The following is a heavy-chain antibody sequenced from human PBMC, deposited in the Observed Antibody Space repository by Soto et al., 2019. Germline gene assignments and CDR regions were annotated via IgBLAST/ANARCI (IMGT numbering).Heavy chain of an antibody. CDR2: ISYDGSNK. D-gene: IGHD6-13*01. V-gene: IGHV3-30*18. J-gene: IGHJ4*02. CDR1: GYTFSSYG. CDR3: VKVIAAAAFDY. Sequence: QVQLMESGGGVVQPGRSLRLSCAASGYTFSSYGMHWVRQAPGKGLEWVAVISYDGSNKYYADSVKGRFTISRDNSKNTLYLQMNSLRAEDTAVYYCVKVIAAAAFDYWGQGTLVTVSS.